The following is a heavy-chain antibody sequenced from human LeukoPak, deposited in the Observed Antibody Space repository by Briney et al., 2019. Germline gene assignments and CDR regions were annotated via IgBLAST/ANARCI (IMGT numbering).Heavy chain of an antibody. CDR2: INPNSGGT. CDR1: GYTFTGYY. Sequence: GASVKVSCKASGYTFTGYYMHWVRQAPGQGLEWMGWINPNSGGTSYAQQFQGRVTMTRDTYIRTAYMELSRLRSDDTAVYYCARDYVRASYGMDVWGQGTTVTVSS. D-gene: IGHD3-10*02. V-gene: IGHV1-2*02. J-gene: IGHJ6*02. CDR3: ARDYVRASYGMDV.